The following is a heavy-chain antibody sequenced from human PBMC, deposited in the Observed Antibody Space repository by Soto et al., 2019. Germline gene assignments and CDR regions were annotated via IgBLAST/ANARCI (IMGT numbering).Heavy chain of an antibody. CDR3: ETTYFYDSSGSSYGMDV. CDR2: MNPNSGNT. V-gene: IGHV1-8*01. Sequence: ASVKVSCKASGYTFTSYDINWVRQATGQGLEWMGWMNPNSGNTGYAQKFQGRVTMTRNTSISTAYMELSSLRSEDTAVYFFETTYFYDSSGSSYGMDVWGQGTTVNVSS. CDR1: GYTFTSYD. D-gene: IGHD3-22*01. J-gene: IGHJ6*02.